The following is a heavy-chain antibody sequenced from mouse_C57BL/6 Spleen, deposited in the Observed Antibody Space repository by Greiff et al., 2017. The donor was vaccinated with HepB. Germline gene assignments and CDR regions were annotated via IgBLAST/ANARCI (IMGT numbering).Heavy chain of an antibody. CDR2: ISDGGSYT. CDR1: GFTFSSYA. Sequence: EVKLVESGGGLVKPGGSLKLSCAASGFTFSSYAMSWVRQTPEKRLEWVATISDGGSYTYYPDNVKGRFTISRDNAKNNLYLQMSHLKSEDTAMYYCAREEATISYYAMDYWGQGTSVTVSS. V-gene: IGHV5-4*01. J-gene: IGHJ4*01. CDR3: AREEATISYYAMDY. D-gene: IGHD3-2*02.